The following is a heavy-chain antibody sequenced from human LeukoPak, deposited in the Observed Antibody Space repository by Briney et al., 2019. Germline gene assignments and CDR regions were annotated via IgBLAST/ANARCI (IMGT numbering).Heavy chain of an antibody. CDR3: ARYRGTYGYYFDY. J-gene: IGHJ4*02. D-gene: IGHD5-24*01. CDR1: GGSISGFY. V-gene: IGHV4-59*01. Sequence: SETLSLTCTVSGGSISGFYWNWIRQPPGKGLEWIGYVYYSGNTNYNPSLKSRVTISADTSKNQFSLKLTSVTAADTAVYYCARYRGTYGYYFDYWGQGKLVIVSS. CDR2: VYYSGNT.